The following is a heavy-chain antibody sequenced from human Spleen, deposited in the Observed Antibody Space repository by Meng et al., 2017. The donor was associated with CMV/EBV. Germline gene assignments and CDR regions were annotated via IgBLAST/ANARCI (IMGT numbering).Heavy chain of an antibody. Sequence: SGNSGSYYWGWIRQTQEKGLEWIGSVYYSGNTYYNQTLKSRVTISVDTSKNQFSLKLSSVTAADTAVYYCARGRGFKGSSYWYFDLWGRGTLVTVSS. CDR3: ARGRGFKGSSYWYFDL. D-gene: IGHD3-10*01. V-gene: IGHV4-39*07. CDR1: SGNSGSYY. CDR2: VYYSGNT. J-gene: IGHJ2*01.